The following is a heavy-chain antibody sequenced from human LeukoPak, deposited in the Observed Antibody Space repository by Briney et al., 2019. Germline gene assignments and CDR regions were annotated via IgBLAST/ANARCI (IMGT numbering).Heavy chain of an antibody. CDR2: INPNSGGT. CDR3: ARDIVPAYHYFGMDV. J-gene: IGHJ6*02. Sequence: ASVKVSCKASGYTFTGYYMHWVRQAPGQGLEWMGWINPNSGGTNYAQKFQGRVTMTRDTSITTAYMELSRLTSDDTAVYYCARDIVPAYHYFGMDVWGQGTTVTVSS. CDR1: GYTFTGYY. V-gene: IGHV1-2*02. D-gene: IGHD2-2*01.